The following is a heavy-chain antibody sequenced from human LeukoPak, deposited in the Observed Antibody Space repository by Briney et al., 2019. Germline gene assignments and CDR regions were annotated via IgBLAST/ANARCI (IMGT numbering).Heavy chain of an antibody. D-gene: IGHD1-26*01. Sequence: LETLSLTCTVSGGSISSSSYYWGWIRQPPGKGLEWIGSIYYSGSTYYNPSLKSRVTISVDTSKNQFSLKLSSVTAADTAVYYCARVGGSYYTVYYYYYMDVWGKGTTVTVYS. CDR2: IYYSGST. CDR1: GGSISSSSYY. V-gene: IGHV4-39*07. J-gene: IGHJ6*03. CDR3: ARVGGSYYTVYYYYYMDV.